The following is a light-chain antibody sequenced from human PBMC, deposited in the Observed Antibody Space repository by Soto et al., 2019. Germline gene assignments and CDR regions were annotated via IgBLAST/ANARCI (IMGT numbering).Light chain of an antibody. V-gene: IGKV1-17*03. CDR1: RGISRY. CDR2: GAS. Sequence: DIQMTQSPSAMSASVGDRVTITCRASRGISRYLAWFQQRPGKVPKRLIYGASTLESGVPSRFSGSGSGTEFTLTISSLQPEDFATYYCLQHNTYPLSFGGGTKVAMK. CDR3: LQHNTYPLS. J-gene: IGKJ4*01.